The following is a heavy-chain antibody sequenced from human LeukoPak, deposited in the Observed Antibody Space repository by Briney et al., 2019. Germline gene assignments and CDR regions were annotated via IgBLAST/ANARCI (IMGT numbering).Heavy chain of an antibody. Sequence: GGSLRLSCEASGFTFGSYAMHWARQAPGKGLEWVAVISYDGSNKYYADSVKGRFTISRDNSKNTLYLQMNSLRAEDTAVYYCARDPVLDYYDSSGYLDYWGQGTLVTVSS. D-gene: IGHD3-22*01. J-gene: IGHJ4*02. V-gene: IGHV3-30-3*01. CDR1: GFTFGSYA. CDR3: ARDPVLDYYDSSGYLDY. CDR2: ISYDGSNK.